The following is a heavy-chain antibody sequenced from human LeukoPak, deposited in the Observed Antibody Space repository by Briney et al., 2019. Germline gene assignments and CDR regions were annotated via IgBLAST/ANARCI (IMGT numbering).Heavy chain of an antibody. CDR1: GFSFSNYW. CDR2: IRQDGSEK. V-gene: IGHV3-7*01. D-gene: IGHD2-8*01. Sequence: GGSLRLSCAASGFSFSNYWMTWVRQAPGKGLEWVANIRQDGSEKHYVDSVKGRFTISRGNAKNSLYLQMNSLRAEDTAVYYCANGQRGFQYWGQGTLVSVSS. J-gene: IGHJ4*02. CDR3: ANGQRGFQY.